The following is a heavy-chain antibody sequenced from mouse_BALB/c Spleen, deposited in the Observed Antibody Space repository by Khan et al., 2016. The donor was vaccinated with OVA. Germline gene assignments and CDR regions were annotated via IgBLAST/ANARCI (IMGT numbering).Heavy chain of an antibody. J-gene: IGHJ3*01. CDR3: ARGYFGNYEFAY. V-gene: IGHV1S132*01. CDR1: GYTFTNYW. Sequence: QVQLQQSGAELVKPGASVKLSCKTSGYTFTNYWIQWVKQRPGQGLGWIGEIFPGTGTTYYNENFKDKATLTIDTSSSTAYMQLSSLTSEDSSVYFCARGYFGNYEFAYWGQGTLVTVSA. CDR2: IFPGTGTT. D-gene: IGHD2-1*01.